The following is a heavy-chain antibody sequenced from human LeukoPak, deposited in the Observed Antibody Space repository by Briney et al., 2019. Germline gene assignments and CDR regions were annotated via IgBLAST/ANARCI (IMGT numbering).Heavy chain of an antibody. CDR1: GGSISSYY. Sequence: SETLSLTCTVSGGSISSYYWSWMRQPPGKGLEWIGYIYYSGSTNYNPSLKSRVTISVDTSKNQFSLKLSSVTAADTAVCYCARAGAARRQMDYWGQGTLVTVSS. CDR3: ARAGAARRQMDY. CDR2: IYYSGST. J-gene: IGHJ4*02. V-gene: IGHV4-59*01. D-gene: IGHD6-6*01.